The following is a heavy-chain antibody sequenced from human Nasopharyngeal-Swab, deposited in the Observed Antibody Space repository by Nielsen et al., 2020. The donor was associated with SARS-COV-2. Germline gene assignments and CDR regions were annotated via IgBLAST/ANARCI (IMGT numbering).Heavy chain of an antibody. J-gene: IGHJ6*02. CDR1: GFTFSSYG. V-gene: IGHV3-33*01. D-gene: IGHD1-26*01. CDR2: IWYDGSNK. CDR3: ARGVGSIVGVPHYYGMDV. Sequence: GESLKISCAASGFTFSSYGMHWVRQAPGKGLEWVAVIWYDGSNKYYADSVKGRFTISRDNSKNTLYLQMNSLRAEDTAVYYCARGVGSIVGVPHYYGMDVWGQGTTVTVSS.